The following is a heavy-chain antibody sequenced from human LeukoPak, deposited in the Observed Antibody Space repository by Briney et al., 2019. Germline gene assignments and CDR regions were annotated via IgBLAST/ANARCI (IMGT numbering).Heavy chain of an antibody. Sequence: GGSLRLSCATSGFTFNNYAVSWVRQAPGKGLEWVSAISSSGGSTFYADSVKGRFSISRDNSNNTLYLQMNSLRAEDTAVYYCAKRTGRDTREYWGQGTLVTVSS. V-gene: IGHV3-23*01. CDR2: ISSSGGST. J-gene: IGHJ4*02. CDR1: GFTFNNYA. CDR3: AKRTGRDTREY. D-gene: IGHD5-18*01.